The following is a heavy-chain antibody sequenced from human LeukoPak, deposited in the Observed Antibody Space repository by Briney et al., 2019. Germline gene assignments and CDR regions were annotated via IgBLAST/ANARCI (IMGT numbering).Heavy chain of an antibody. V-gene: IGHV4-34*01. D-gene: IGHD2-2*02. CDR2: INHSGST. Sequence: PSETLSLTCAVYGGSFSGYYWSWIRQPPGKGLEWIGEINHSGSTNYNLPLKSRVTISVDTSKNQFSLKLSSVTAADTAVYYCARRGNCSSTSCYTGRRAYFDYWGQGTLVTVSS. J-gene: IGHJ4*02. CDR3: ARRGNCSSTSCYTGRRAYFDY. CDR1: GGSFSGYY.